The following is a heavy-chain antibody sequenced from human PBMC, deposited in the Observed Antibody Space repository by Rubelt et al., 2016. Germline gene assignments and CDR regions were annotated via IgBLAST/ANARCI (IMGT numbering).Heavy chain of an antibody. CDR1: GFTFSDYY. CDR2: ISSSGSTI. CDR3: AKDSSGYYPPRDAFDI. Sequence: VQLVESGGGLVKPGGSLRLSCAASGFTFSDYYMSWIRQAPGKGLEWVSYISSSGSTIYYADSVKGRFTISRDNAKNSRYLQMNSLRAEDTAGYYCAKDSSGYYPPRDAFDIWGQGTMVTVSS. D-gene: IGHD3-22*01. J-gene: IGHJ3*02. V-gene: IGHV3-11*01.